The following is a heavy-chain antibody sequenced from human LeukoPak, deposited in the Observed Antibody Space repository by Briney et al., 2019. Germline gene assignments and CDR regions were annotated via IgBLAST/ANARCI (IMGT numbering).Heavy chain of an antibody. V-gene: IGHV3-7*01. J-gene: IGHJ4*02. Sequence: PGGSLRLSCAASGFTFSSYWMSWVRQAPGKGLGWVANIKQDGSEKYYVDSVKGRFTISRDNAKNSLYLQMNSLRAEDTAVYYCARADCTNGVCYPYQFDCWGQGTLVTVSS. CDR2: IKQDGSEK. CDR3: ARADCTNGVCYPYQFDC. D-gene: IGHD2-8*01. CDR1: GFTFSSYW.